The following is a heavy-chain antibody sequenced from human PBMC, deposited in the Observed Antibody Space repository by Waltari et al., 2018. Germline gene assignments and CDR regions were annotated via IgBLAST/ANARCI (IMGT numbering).Heavy chain of an antibody. Sequence: QVNLVQSGADVRKPGASVTGSCKGSGYIFINYFIPCVRQAPGQGLEWIGRINCRNGGTDYAQKFQGRVTLTRDTSISTAYMELSGLTLDDTAIYYCTVIAGDFDIWGPGTMVTASS. J-gene: IGHJ3*02. CDR1: GYIFINYF. CDR3: TVIAGDFDI. CDR2: INCRNGGT. D-gene: IGHD2-21*01. V-gene: IGHV1-2*06.